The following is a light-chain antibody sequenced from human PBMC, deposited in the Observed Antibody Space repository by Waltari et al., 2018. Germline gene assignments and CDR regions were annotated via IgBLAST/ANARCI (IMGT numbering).Light chain of an antibody. Sequence: QSVLTQPPSASETPGQRVLISCSGSSSNLGSHYLYWYQQLPGTAPKLLIYRNHRRPSGVPDRFTASKSGTFASLAISGLRSEDEAVYYCASWDETHYVFGSGTKVTVL. CDR3: ASWDETHYV. J-gene: IGLJ1*01. V-gene: IGLV1-47*01. CDR1: SSNLGSHY. CDR2: RNH.